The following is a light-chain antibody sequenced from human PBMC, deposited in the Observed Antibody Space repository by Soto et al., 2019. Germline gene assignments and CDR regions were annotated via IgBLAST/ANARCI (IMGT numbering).Light chain of an antibody. CDR1: SSDVGRYNY. CDR2: DVS. V-gene: IGLV2-11*01. CDR3: CSYAGSPYV. J-gene: IGLJ1*01. Sequence: QSVLTQPRSVSGSPGQSLTISCTGTSSDVGRYNYVSWYQHHPGKAPKLMIYDVSTRPSGVPDRFSGSKSGTTASLTISGLQAEDEADYYCCSYAGSPYVFGTRTKLTVL.